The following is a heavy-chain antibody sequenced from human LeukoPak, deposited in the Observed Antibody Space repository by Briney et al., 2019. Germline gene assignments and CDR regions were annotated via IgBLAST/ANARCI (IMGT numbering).Heavy chain of an antibody. CDR2: ITSSGSPT. Sequence: PGGSLRLSCAASGFSFGTSTMNWVRQAPGKGLEWVSAITSSGSPTYYADSVKGRFTISRDNAKTSVYLQMSSLRGEDTAVYYCARSLEVDPWGHGTLVTVSS. CDR1: GFSFGTST. CDR3: ARSLEVDP. J-gene: IGHJ5*02. V-gene: IGHV3-21*01.